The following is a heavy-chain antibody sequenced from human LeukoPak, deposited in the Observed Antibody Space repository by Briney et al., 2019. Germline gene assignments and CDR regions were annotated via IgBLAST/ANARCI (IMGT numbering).Heavy chain of an antibody. Sequence: SETLSLTCTVSGGSISSGSYYWSWIRQPAGKGLEWIERIYTSGSTNYNPSLKSRVTISVDTSKNQFSLKLSSVTAADTAVYYCARTWIVVVMGAFDIWGQGTMVTVSS. CDR1: GGSISSGSYY. D-gene: IGHD3-22*01. CDR3: ARTWIVVVMGAFDI. J-gene: IGHJ3*02. V-gene: IGHV4-61*02. CDR2: IYTSGST.